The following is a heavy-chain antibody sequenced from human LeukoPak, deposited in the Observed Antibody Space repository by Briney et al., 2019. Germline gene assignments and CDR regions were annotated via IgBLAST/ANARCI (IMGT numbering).Heavy chain of an antibody. J-gene: IGHJ4*02. Sequence: GGSLRLSCAASGFTFNNYNMNWVRQAPGKALEWVSSITSSGTYIFYADSVKGRFTISRDNAKNSLYLQMNSLRAEDTAVYYCARDRNADFWSGYYTNYFDYWGQGTLVTVSS. CDR1: GFTFNNYN. CDR3: ARDRNADFWSGYYTNYFDY. V-gene: IGHV3-21*01. D-gene: IGHD3-3*01. CDR2: ITSSGTYI.